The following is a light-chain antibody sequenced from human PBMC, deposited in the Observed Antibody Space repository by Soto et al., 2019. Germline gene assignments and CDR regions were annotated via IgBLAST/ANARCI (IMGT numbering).Light chain of an antibody. Sequence: EIVLTQSPGTLSLSPGERATLSCRASQSVSSNYFAWYQQKPGQAPRLLIHGASRRATGIPDRFSGSGSGTDFTLTISSLQSADFAVYYCQQYNNWPFTFGPGTKVDIK. CDR2: GAS. V-gene: IGKV3-20*01. J-gene: IGKJ3*01. CDR1: QSVSSNY. CDR3: QQYNNWPFT.